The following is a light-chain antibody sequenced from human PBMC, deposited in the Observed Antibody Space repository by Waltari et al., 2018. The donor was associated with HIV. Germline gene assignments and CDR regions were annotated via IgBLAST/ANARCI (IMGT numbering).Light chain of an antibody. CDR2: EDD. CDR1: RGSIGSNY. CDR3: QSYDSNTRI. J-gene: IGLJ1*01. V-gene: IGLV6-57*01. Sequence: FMLTQPRSVSESPGKTVTISCTRSRGSIGSNYVQWYQQRPGSSPTTVIYEDDQRPSGVPGRFSGSIDRSSNSASLTISGLMTEDVADYYCQSYDSNTRIFGTGTKVTVL.